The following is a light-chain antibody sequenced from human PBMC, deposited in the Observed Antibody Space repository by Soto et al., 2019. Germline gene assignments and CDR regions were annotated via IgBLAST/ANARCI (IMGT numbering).Light chain of an antibody. J-gene: IGKJ5*01. CDR2: DAS. V-gene: IGKV3-11*01. Sequence: EIVLTQSPATLSLSPGDTATLSCRASQSVSSYLAWYQQKLGQAPRLLIYDASNRATGIPARFSGSGSGTGFTLTITSLEPEDFAVYYCQQRSNWPPPITFGQGTRLEIK. CDR1: QSVSSY. CDR3: QQRSNWPPPIT.